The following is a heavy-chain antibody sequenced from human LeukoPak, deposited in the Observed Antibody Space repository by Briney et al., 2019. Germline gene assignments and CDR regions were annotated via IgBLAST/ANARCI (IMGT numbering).Heavy chain of an antibody. CDR3: AKGSYYDSSGSFYFDY. CDR1: GFTSSDHA. D-gene: IGHD3-22*01. CDR2: ISGSGDNT. J-gene: IGHJ4*02. V-gene: IGHV3-23*01. Sequence: GGSLRLSCAASGFTSSDHAMSWVRQAPAKGLEWVSGISGSGDNTYYADSVKGRFTISRDNSKNTLYVQVNSLGTEDTAAYYCAKGSYYDSSGSFYFDYWGQGTLVTVSS.